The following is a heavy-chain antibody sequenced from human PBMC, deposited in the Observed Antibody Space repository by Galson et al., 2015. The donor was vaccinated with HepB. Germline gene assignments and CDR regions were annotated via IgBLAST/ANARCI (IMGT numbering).Heavy chain of an antibody. CDR3: ARLSRDCSSTSCYQLPGDY. CDR2: IYPGDSDT. J-gene: IGHJ4*02. CDR1: GYSFTSYW. Sequence: QSGAEVKKPGESLKISCKGSGYSFTSYWVGWVRQMPGKGLEWMGIIYPGDSDTRYSPSFQGQVTISADKSISTAYLQWSSLKASDTAMYYCARLSRDCSSTSCYQLPGDYWGQGTLVTVSS. D-gene: IGHD2-2*01. V-gene: IGHV5-51*01.